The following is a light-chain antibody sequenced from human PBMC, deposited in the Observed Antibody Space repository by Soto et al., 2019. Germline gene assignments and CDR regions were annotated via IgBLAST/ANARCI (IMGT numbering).Light chain of an antibody. CDR1: SSDVGSYNL. V-gene: IGLV2-23*01. Sequence: QSALTQPASVSGSPGQSITISCTGTSSDVGSYNLVSWYQQHPGKAPKLMIYEGSKRPPGVSNRFSGSKSGNTASPTISGLQAEDEADYYCCSYAGSSRVFGGGTQLTVL. CDR2: EGS. CDR3: CSYAGSSRV. J-gene: IGLJ3*02.